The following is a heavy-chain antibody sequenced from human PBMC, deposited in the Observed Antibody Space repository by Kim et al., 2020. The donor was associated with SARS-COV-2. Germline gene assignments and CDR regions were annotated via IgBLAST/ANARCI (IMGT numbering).Heavy chain of an antibody. J-gene: IGHJ4*02. V-gene: IGHV1-3*01. D-gene: IGHD3-3*01. Sequence: KFQGRVTITRDTSASTAYMELSSLRSEDTAVYYCARDRGYDFWSGYYYDYWGQGTLVTVSS. CDR3: ARDRGYDFWSGYYYDY.